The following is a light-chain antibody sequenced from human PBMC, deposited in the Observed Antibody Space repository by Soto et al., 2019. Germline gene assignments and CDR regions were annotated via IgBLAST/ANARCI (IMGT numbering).Light chain of an antibody. CDR3: MPAPHWPYT. CDR2: KVS. CDR1: QSLVYSDGNTY. V-gene: IGKV2-30*01. Sequence: DVVVTQSPLSLPVTLGQPVSISCRSSQSLVYSDGNTYLIWFQQRPGQSPRRLIYKVSNRDSGVCDXXRGSGSGADFTLKVSRVEAEDVVVYYCMPAPHWPYTFGQWTKVEIK. J-gene: IGKJ2*01.